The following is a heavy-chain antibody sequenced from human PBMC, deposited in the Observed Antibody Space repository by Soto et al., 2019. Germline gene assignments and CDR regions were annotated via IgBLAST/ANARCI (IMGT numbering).Heavy chain of an antibody. Sequence: TSETLSLTCTVSGGSISSGGYYWSWIRQHPGKGLEWIGYIYYSGSTYYNPSLKSRVTISVDTSKNQFSPKLSSVTAADTAVYYCARAPRSGSLDYWGQGTLVTVSS. CDR2: IYYSGST. D-gene: IGHD3-10*01. V-gene: IGHV4-31*03. J-gene: IGHJ4*02. CDR1: GGSISSGGYY. CDR3: ARAPRSGSLDY.